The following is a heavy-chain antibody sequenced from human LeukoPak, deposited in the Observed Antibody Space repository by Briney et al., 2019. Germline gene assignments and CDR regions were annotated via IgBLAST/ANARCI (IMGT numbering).Heavy chain of an antibody. CDR3: ARDHSGDFWSGYYTFDAFDI. Sequence: GGSLRLSCTASGFTLSNSDMNWVRQAPGKGLEWVSSIRGSGYYAEYADSVKGRFTISRDNAKDSLYLQMNSLRAEDTAVYYCARDHSGDFWSGYYTFDAFDIWGQGTMVTVSS. J-gene: IGHJ3*02. V-gene: IGHV3-21*01. D-gene: IGHD3-3*01. CDR2: IRGSGYYA. CDR1: GFTLSNSD.